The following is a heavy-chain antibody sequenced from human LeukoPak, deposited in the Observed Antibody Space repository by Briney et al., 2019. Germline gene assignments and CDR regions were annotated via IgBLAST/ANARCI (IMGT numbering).Heavy chain of an antibody. CDR2: IYTSGST. CDR1: GGSISSYY. J-gene: IGHJ4*02. Sequence: PSETLSLTCTVSGGSISSYYWSWIRQPAGKGLEWIGRIYTSGSTNYNPSLKSRVTMSVDTSKNQFSLKLSSVTAADTAVYYCASDRGDYYGSGSYFSYWGQGTLVTVSS. D-gene: IGHD3-10*01. V-gene: IGHV4-4*07. CDR3: ASDRGDYYGSGSYFSY.